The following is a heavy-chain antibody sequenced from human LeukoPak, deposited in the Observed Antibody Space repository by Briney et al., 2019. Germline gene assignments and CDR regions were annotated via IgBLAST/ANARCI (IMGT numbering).Heavy chain of an antibody. CDR3: ARVRGATVAGTSDYFDY. D-gene: IGHD6-19*01. CDR1: GFTFDDFA. V-gene: IGHV3-20*04. J-gene: IGHJ4*02. Sequence: GGSLRLSCTASGFTFDDFAMSWVRQTPGKGLEWVSGINWNGGSTHYADSVKGRFTISRDNTKHSLHLQMNSLRAEDTALYYCARVRGATVAGTSDYFDYWGQGTVVTVS. CDR2: INWNGGST.